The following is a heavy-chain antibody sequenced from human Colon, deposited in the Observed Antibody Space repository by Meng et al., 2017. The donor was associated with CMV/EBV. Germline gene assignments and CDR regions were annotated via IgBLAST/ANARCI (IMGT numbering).Heavy chain of an antibody. D-gene: IGHD3-3*01. CDR2: ISSVGTYI. CDR1: GFSFNNYR. J-gene: IGHJ6*02. CDR3: ARGGRWEWSLWGYYGMDV. Sequence: GESLKISCVGSGFSFNNYRMTWVRLPPGKGLEWVASISSVGTYISYADSAKGRFTISRDNAKNSLYLQINGLRAEDTALYHCARGGRWEWSLWGYYGMDVWGQGTTVTVSS. V-gene: IGHV3-21*04.